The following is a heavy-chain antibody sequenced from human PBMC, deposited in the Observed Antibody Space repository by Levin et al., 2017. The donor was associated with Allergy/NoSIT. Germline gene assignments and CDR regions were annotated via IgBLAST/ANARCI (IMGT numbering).Heavy chain of an antibody. Sequence: GESLKISCAASGFTLSSYWMSWVRQAPGKGLEWVANIKQDGSEKYYVDSVKGRFTISRDNAKNSLYLQMNSLRAEDTAVYYCARSVAATLGYWGQGTLVTVSS. CDR3: ARSVAATLGY. J-gene: IGHJ4*02. CDR1: GFTLSSYW. D-gene: IGHD2-15*01. V-gene: IGHV3-7*01. CDR2: IKQDGSEK.